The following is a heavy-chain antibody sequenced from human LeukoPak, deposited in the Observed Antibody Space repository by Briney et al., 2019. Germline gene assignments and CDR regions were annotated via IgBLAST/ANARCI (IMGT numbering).Heavy chain of an antibody. J-gene: IGHJ4*02. CDR1: GYTFTSYG. CDR3: ERRPILTGYFPFDY. Sequence: ASVKASXKASGYTFTSYGISWVRQAPGQGLEWMGWISAYNGNTNYAQKLQGRVTMTTDTSTSTAYMELRSLRSDDTAVYYCERRPILTGYFPFDYWGQGTLVTVSS. D-gene: IGHD3-9*01. V-gene: IGHV1-18*01. CDR2: ISAYNGNT.